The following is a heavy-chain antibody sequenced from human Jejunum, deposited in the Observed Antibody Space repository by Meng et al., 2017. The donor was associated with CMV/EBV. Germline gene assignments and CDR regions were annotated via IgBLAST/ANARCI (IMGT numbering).Heavy chain of an antibody. V-gene: IGHV4-30-4*08. CDR3: ARGSIFVSFDS. J-gene: IGHJ4*02. D-gene: IGHD3-3*01. CDR1: GGSIGSGDYY. CDR2: IHDTGST. Sequence: QGHVQESRPRLVNPSQTLSLTCSVSGGSIGSGDYYWSWIRQPPGKGLEWIGYIHDTGSTYYNPSLKSRVDISLGTSRNHFSLTLSSVTAEDTAVYFCARGSIFVSFDSWGQGTLVTVSS.